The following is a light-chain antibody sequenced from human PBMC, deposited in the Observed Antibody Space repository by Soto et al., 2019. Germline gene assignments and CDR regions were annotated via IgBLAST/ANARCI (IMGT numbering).Light chain of an antibody. J-gene: IGLJ3*02. CDR2: RNN. V-gene: IGLV1-47*01. CDR1: SSNIGSNY. Sequence: QSVLTQPPSASGTPGQRVTISCSGSSSNIGSNYVYWYQQLPGTAPKLLIYRNNQRPSGVPDRFSGSKSGTSASLAISGLRSEDEADYYCAAWDDSLRAVFGGGIKLTVL. CDR3: AAWDDSLRAV.